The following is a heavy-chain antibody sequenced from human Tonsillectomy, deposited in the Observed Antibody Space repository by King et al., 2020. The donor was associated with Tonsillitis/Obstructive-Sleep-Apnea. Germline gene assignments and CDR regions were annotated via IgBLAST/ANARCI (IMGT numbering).Heavy chain of an antibody. J-gene: IGHJ4*02. D-gene: IGHD3-10*01. CDR1: DGSISSSTYY. CDR3: ARQRVLFFFFDY. Sequence: QLQESGPGLVKPSETLSLTCTVSDGSISSSTYYWGWIRQPPGKGLEWIGTIYYSGITYYNPSLKSRVTISVDTSKNQFSLKRSFVTAADTAVYYCARQRVLFFFFDYGGQGTLVPVPS. V-gene: IGHV4-39*01. CDR2: IYYSGIT.